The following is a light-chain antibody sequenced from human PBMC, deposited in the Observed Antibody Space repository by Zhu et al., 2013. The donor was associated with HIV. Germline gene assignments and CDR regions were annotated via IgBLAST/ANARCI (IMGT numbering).Light chain of an antibody. CDR1: SSDVGGYNY. Sequence: QSALTQPASVSGSPGQSITISCTGTSSDVGGYNYVSWYQQHPGKAPKLMIYEVSNWPSGVSNRFSGSKSGNTASLTISGLQAEDEADYHCQSYDNILSTYVFGPGTRLTVL. CDR2: EVS. V-gene: IGLV2-14*01. CDR3: QSYDNILSTYV. J-gene: IGLJ1*01.